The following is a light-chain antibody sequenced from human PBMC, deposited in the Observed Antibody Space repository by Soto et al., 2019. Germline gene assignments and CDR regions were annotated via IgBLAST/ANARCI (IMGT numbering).Light chain of an antibody. Sequence: ELVMTQSPATLSVSPGERATLSCRASQSVSSNLAWYQQKPGQAPRLLIYGASNRAAGIPDRFSGSRSGTDFTLTIGRLEPEDFAVYYCQLYGSSSITFGQGTRLEIK. J-gene: IGKJ5*01. CDR3: QLYGSSSIT. CDR2: GAS. CDR1: QSVSSN. V-gene: IGKV3-20*01.